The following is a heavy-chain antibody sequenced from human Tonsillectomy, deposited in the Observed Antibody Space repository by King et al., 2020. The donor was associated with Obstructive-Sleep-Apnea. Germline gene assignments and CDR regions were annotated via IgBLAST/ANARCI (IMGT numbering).Heavy chain of an antibody. Sequence: VQLQESGPGLVKPSETLSLTCTVSGGSISSNYWSWIRQPPGKGLEWIGYIYYSGSTNYNPSLKSRVTISVDTSKNQFSLKLSSVTATDTAVYYCARHNALVYDILTGYPGVWFDPWGQGTLVTVSS. V-gene: IGHV4-59*08. CDR3: ARHNALVYDILTGYPGVWFDP. CDR2: IYYSGST. D-gene: IGHD3-9*01. J-gene: IGHJ5*02. CDR1: GGSISSNY.